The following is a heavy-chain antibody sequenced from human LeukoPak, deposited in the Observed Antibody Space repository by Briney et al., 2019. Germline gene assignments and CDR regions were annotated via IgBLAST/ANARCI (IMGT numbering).Heavy chain of an antibody. Sequence: GGSLRLSCAASGFTFSSYAMSWVRQAPGKGLEWVSSICGSGYDIFYADSVKGRFTISRDNSKNTLYLQMNSLRAEDTAVYYCAKGSGDSSGWFQLFDYWGQGTLVTVSS. CDR1: GFTFSSYA. J-gene: IGHJ4*02. V-gene: IGHV3-23*01. CDR2: ICGSGYDI. CDR3: AKGSGDSSGWFQLFDY. D-gene: IGHD6-19*01.